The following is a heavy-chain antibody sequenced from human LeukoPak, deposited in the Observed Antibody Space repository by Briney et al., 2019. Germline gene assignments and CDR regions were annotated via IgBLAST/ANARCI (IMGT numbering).Heavy chain of an antibody. V-gene: IGHV3-74*01. CDR3: ARDSGYSYGYDY. CDR1: GFTFSSYW. CDR2: INSDGSST. J-gene: IGHJ4*02. Sequence: GGSLRLSCVASGFTFSSYWMHWVRQDPGKGLVWVSRINSDGSSTRYVYADSVKGRFTISRDNAKNTLYLQMNSLRAEDTAVYYCARDSGYSYGYDYWGQGTLVTVSS. D-gene: IGHD5-18*01.